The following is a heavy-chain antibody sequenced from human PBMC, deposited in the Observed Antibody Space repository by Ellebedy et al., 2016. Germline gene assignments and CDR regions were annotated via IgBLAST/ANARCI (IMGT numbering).Heavy chain of an antibody. CDR1: GYSFTSHW. Sequence: KVSCXGSGYSFTSHWIGWVRQMPGKGLEWMGIIYPGDSDTRYSPSFQGQVTISADKSINTAYLQWSSLKASDTAMYYCARHGYDSGWERFDFWGQGTLVTVSS. CDR2: IYPGDSDT. J-gene: IGHJ4*02. D-gene: IGHD6-19*01. CDR3: ARHGYDSGWERFDF. V-gene: IGHV5-51*01.